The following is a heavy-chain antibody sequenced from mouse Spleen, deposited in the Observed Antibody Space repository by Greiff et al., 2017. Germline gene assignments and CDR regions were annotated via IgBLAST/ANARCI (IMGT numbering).Heavy chain of an antibody. J-gene: IGHJ3*01. CDR1: GYSFTGYF. V-gene: IGHV1-20*01. D-gene: IGHD1-1*01. CDR3: ARGGYGSSPWFAY. CDR2: INPYNGDT. Sequence: EVKLQQSGPELVKPGDSVKISCKASGYSFTGYFMNWVLQSHGKSLEWIGRINPYNGDTFYNQKFKGKATLTVGKSSSTAHMELRSLTSDDSAGYYCARGGYGSSPWFAYWGQGTLVTVSA.